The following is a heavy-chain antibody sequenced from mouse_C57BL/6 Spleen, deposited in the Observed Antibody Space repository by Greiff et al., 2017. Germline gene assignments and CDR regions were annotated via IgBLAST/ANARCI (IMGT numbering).Heavy chain of an antibody. CDR2: IYPSDSET. J-gene: IGHJ4*01. CDR3: ARGDHSDAMDY. V-gene: IGHV1-61*01. CDR1: GYTFTSYW. D-gene: IGHD3-1*01. Sequence: VQLQQPGAELVRPGSSVKLSCKASGYTFTSYWMDWVKQRPGQGLEWIGNIYPSDSETHYNQKFKDKATLTVDKSSSTAYMQLSSLTSEDSAVYYCARGDHSDAMDYWGQGTSVTVSS.